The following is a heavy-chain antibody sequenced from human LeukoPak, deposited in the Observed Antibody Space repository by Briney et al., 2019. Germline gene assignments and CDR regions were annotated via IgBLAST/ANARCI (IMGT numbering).Heavy chain of an antibody. CDR2: ISGSGGST. D-gene: IGHD3-10*01. CDR3: AKGGGSRLITMVRGVSTEFDY. V-gene: IGHV3-23*01. J-gene: IGHJ4*02. Sequence: GGSLTLSCQASGFTFYMYDMSWVRQAPGKGLEWVSAISGSGGSTYYADSVKGRVTISRDNSKNTLYLQMNSLRAEDTAVYYCAKGGGSRLITMVRGVSTEFDYWGRATLVTVSS. CDR1: GFTFYMYD.